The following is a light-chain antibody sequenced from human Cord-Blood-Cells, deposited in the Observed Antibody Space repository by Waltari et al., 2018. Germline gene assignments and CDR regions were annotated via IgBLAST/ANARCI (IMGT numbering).Light chain of an antibody. J-gene: IGKJ2*01. CDR2: GAS. CDR3: QQYNNWPPPYT. CDR1: QSVSSN. Sequence: EIVMTQSPATLSVSPGERATLSCRASQSVSSNLAWYQQKPGQAPRLLIYGASTRANGIPARFSGSGSGTEFTLTISSLQSEDFAVYYCQQYNNWPPPYTFGQGTKLEIK. V-gene: IGKV3-15*01.